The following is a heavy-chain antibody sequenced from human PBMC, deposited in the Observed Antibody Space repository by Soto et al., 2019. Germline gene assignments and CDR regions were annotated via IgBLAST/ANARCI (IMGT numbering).Heavy chain of an antibody. CDR1: GFTFTSYC. CDR3: ATYYCAREGSSGWPFDY. D-gene: IGHD6-19*01. J-gene: IGHJ4*02. CDR2: INPSGGGT. V-gene: IGHV1-46*01. Sequence: QVQLVQSGAEVKKPGASVKVSCKTSGFTFTSYCMHWVRQATGQGLEWMGIINPSGGGTSYAQKFQGRVTMTRDTSTSTAYMEMSSLRYEDTAMYYCATYYCAREGSSGWPFDYWGQGTLATVSS.